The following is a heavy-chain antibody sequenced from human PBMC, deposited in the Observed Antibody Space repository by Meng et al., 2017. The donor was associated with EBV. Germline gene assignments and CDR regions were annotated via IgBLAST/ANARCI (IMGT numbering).Heavy chain of an antibody. J-gene: IGHJ4*02. V-gene: IGHV1-69*01. CDR1: GGTFRSDA. CDR3: ASESGRGFTPDY. CDR2: LIPMSDAP. Sequence: QVELVQSGVEGRKLGSSVKVSCKTSGGTFRSDAVSWVRQAPGQGLEWMGGLIPMSDAPHYAQKFQGRVTMTADESTNTHYMDLSGLRFEDTAVYYCASESGRGFTPDYWGQGTLVTVSS. D-gene: IGHD3-10*01.